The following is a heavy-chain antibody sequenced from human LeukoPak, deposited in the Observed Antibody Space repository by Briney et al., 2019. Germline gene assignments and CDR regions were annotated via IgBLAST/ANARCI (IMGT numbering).Heavy chain of an antibody. J-gene: IGHJ4*02. CDR1: GFTFSSYG. CDR3: AKDQYNYYDSSGYYY. V-gene: IGHV3-30*18. Sequence: GGSLRLSCAASGFTFSSYGMHGVRQAPGKGLEWVAVISYDGSNKYYADSVKGRFTISRDNSKNTLYLQMNSLRAEDTAVYYCAKDQYNYYDSSGYYYWGQGTLVTVSS. CDR2: ISYDGSNK. D-gene: IGHD3-22*01.